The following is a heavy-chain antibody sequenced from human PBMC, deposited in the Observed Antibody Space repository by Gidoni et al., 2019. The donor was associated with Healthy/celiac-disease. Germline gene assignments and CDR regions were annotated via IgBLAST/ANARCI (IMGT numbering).Heavy chain of an antibody. CDR2: IYYSGST. Sequence: QVQLQESGPGLVKPSETLSLTCTVSRGSISSYYWSWIRQPPGKGLEWIGYIYYSGSTNYNPSLKSRVTISVDTSKNQFSLKLSSVTAADTAVYYCARGITIFGVVGDDAFDIWGQGTMVTVSS. J-gene: IGHJ3*02. V-gene: IGHV4-59*01. CDR3: ARGITIFGVVGDDAFDI. D-gene: IGHD3-3*01. CDR1: RGSISSYY.